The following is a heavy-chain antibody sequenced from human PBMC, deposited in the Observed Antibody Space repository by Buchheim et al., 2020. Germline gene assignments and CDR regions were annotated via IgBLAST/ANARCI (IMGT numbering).Heavy chain of an antibody. CDR2: IYYSGST. V-gene: IGHV4-59*01. J-gene: IGHJ4*02. D-gene: IGHD5-12*01. CDR3: ARRRGYSGYFDY. Sequence: QVQLQESGPGLVKPSETLSLTCTVSGGSISSYYWSWIRQPPGKGLEWIGYIYYSGSTNYNPSLTSRVTISVDTSKNQFSLKLGSVTAADTAVYYCARRRGYSGYFDYWGQGTL. CDR1: GGSISSYY.